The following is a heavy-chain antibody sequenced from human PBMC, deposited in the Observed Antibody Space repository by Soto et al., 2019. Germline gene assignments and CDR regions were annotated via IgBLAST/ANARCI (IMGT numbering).Heavy chain of an antibody. D-gene: IGHD3-10*01. CDR3: ARSRSGAVADSFDF. Sequence: PGGSLRLSCAASGFTYSRYAIHWVRLAPVKGMEWLAVISRDGTNKYYVDSVKGRFTISSDNSRNTLYLQLNSLRHENAAVYYCARSRSGAVADSFDFWGQGTLVTVSS. CDR1: GFTYSRYA. CDR2: ISRDGTNK. J-gene: IGHJ4*02. V-gene: IGHV3-30*04.